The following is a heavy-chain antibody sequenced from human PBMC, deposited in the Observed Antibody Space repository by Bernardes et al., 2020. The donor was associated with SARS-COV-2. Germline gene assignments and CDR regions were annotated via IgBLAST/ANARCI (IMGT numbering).Heavy chain of an antibody. Sequence: GGSLRLSCAASGFTFSSDWMHWVRQAPGKGLMWVSRINGDGSSTSYADSVKGRFTISRDNAKNTLYLQMNSLRVEDTAVYYCARSSSTCCDSWGQGTLVTVSS. V-gene: IGHV3-74*01. D-gene: IGHD2-2*01. CDR2: INGDGSST. CDR1: GFTFSSDW. J-gene: IGHJ4*02. CDR3: ARSSSTCCDS.